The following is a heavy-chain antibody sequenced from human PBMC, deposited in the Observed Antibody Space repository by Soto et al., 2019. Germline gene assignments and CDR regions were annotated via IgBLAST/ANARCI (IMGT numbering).Heavy chain of an antibody. CDR2: IVPIFGTA. D-gene: IGHD3-10*01. CDR1: GGTFSSYA. CDR3: ARTDYYGSGSYYRGWFDP. J-gene: IGHJ5*02. Sequence: QVQLVQSGAEVKKPGSSVKVSCKASGGTFSSYAISWVRQAPGQGLEWMGGIVPIFGTANYAQKVQGRVTITADEYTSTAYMELSSLRSEDTAVYYCARTDYYGSGSYYRGWFDPWGQGTLVTVSS. V-gene: IGHV1-69*01.